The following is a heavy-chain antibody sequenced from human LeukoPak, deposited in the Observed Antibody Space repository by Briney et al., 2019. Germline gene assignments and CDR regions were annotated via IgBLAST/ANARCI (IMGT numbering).Heavy chain of an antibody. CDR3: ASAPRPMYYDFWSGYFDY. CDR2: INHSGST. V-gene: IGHV4-34*01. Sequence: KASETLSLTCAVYGGSFSGYYWSWIRQPPGKGLEWIGEINHSGSTNYNPSLKSRVTISVDTSKNQFSLKLSSVTAADTAVYYCASAPRPMYYDFWSGYFDYWGQGTLVTVSS. J-gene: IGHJ4*02. D-gene: IGHD3-3*01. CDR1: GGSFSGYY.